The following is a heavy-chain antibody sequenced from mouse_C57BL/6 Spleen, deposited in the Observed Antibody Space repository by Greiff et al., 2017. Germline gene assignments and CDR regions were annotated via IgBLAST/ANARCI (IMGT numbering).Heavy chain of an antibody. J-gene: IGHJ2*01. D-gene: IGHD1-1*01. CDR1: GYTFTDYY. Sequence: EVQLQQSGPELVKPGASVKISCKASGYTFTDYYMNWVKQSHGKSLEWIGDINPNNGGTSYNQKFKGKATLTVDKSSSTAYMELRSLTSEDSAVYYCARRGMYYYGSNYFDYWGQGTTLTVSS. V-gene: IGHV1-26*01. CDR2: INPNNGGT. CDR3: ARRGMYYYGSNYFDY.